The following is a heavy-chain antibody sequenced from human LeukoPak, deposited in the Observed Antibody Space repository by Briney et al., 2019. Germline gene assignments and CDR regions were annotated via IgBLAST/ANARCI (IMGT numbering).Heavy chain of an antibody. Sequence: PGGSLRLSCAASGFTFSSYGMHWVRQAPGKGLEWVAFIRYDGSNKYYADSVKGRFTISRDNSKNTLYLQMNSLRAEDTAGYYCAKERDTAMVTIDYWGQGTLVTVSS. D-gene: IGHD5-18*01. CDR2: IRYDGSNK. CDR3: AKERDTAMVTIDY. CDR1: GFTFSSYG. J-gene: IGHJ4*02. V-gene: IGHV3-30*02.